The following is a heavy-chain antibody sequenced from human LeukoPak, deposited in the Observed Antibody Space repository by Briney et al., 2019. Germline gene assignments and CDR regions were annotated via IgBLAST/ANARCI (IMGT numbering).Heavy chain of an antibody. CDR2: ISAYNGNT. Sequence: ASVKVSCKASGYTFTSYAMNWVRQAPGQGLEWMGWISAYNGNTNYAQKLQGRVTMTTDTSASTAYMELRSLRSDDTAVYYCAVCSGGSCYYWFDPWGQGTLVTVSS. J-gene: IGHJ5*02. V-gene: IGHV1-18*01. D-gene: IGHD2-15*01. CDR3: AVCSGGSCYYWFDP. CDR1: GYTFTSYA.